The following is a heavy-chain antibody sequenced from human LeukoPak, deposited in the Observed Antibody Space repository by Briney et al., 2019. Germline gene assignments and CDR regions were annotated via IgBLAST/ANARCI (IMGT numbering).Heavy chain of an antibody. CDR1: GFTFSSYA. V-gene: IGHV3-23*01. D-gene: IGHD4-17*01. Sequence: PGGSLRLSCAASGFTFSSYAMSWVRQAPGKGLEWVSAIGGSGGNTYYADSVKGRFTISRDNSKNTLYLQMNSLRADDTAVYYCAKGADYGDYYFDYWGQGTLVTVSS. J-gene: IGHJ4*02. CDR3: AKGADYGDYYFDY. CDR2: IGGSGGNT.